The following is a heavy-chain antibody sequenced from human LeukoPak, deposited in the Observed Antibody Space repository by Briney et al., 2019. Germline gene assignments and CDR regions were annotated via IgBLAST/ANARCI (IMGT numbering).Heavy chain of an antibody. Sequence: GGSLRLSCAASGFTFSSYWMSWVRQAPGKGLEWVANIKQDGSEKYYVDPVKGRFTISRVNAKNSLYLQMNSLRAEDTAVYYCARDNGYSYGLLAEGWFDPWGQGTLVTVSS. CDR2: IKQDGSEK. D-gene: IGHD5-18*01. CDR3: ARDNGYSYGLLAEGWFDP. V-gene: IGHV3-7*01. CDR1: GFTFSSYW. J-gene: IGHJ5*02.